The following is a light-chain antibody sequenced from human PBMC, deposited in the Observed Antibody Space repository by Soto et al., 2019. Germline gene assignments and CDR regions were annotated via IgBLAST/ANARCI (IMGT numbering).Light chain of an antibody. V-gene: IGLV2-14*03. CDR3: SSYSSSTTHVV. Sequence: QSALTQPASVSGSPGRSVTISCTGTSTDVGGFNYVSWYQHLPGRAPKLIIYDVTNRPSGISYRFSASKSGRTASLTISGLQAEDEADYYCSSYSSSTTHVVFGGGTKVTVL. CDR1: STDVGGFNY. J-gene: IGLJ2*01. CDR2: DVT.